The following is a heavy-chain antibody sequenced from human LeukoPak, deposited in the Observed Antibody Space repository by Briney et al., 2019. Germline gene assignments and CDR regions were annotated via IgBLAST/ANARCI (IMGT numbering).Heavy chain of an antibody. Sequence: TSETLSLTCTVSGGSISNYYWSWIRQPPGKGLEWIGYVYYSGSTNYYPSLKSRVTISVDTSKNQFSLKLSSVTAADTAVYFCARHGASGSYLYYFDYWGQGTLVTVPS. CDR2: VYYSGST. CDR3: ARHGASGSYLYYFDY. J-gene: IGHJ4*02. D-gene: IGHD1-26*01. CDR1: GGSISNYY. V-gene: IGHV4-59*08.